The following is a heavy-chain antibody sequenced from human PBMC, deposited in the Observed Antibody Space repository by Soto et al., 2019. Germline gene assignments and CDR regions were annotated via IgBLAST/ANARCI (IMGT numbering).Heavy chain of an antibody. CDR2: ISYDGSNK. D-gene: IGHD5-18*01. CDR3: ARDPLWGTAMVLWYFDL. CDR1: GFTFSSYA. V-gene: IGHV3-30-3*01. J-gene: IGHJ2*01. Sequence: PWGSLRLSCAASGFTFSSYAMHWVRQAPGERLEWVAVISYDGSNKYYADSVKGRFTISRDNSKNTLYLQMNSLRAEDTAVYYCARDPLWGTAMVLWYFDLWGRGTLVTVSS.